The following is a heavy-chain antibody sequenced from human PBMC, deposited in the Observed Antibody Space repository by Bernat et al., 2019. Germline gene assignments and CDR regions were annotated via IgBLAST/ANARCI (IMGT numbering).Heavy chain of an antibody. CDR2: ISGSGGST. J-gene: IGHJ6*02. V-gene: IGHV3-23*01. CDR1: GFTFSSHA. D-gene: IGHD2-2*01. CDR3: AKQDQLLNNYYGMDV. Sequence: EVQLLESGGGLVQPGGSLRLSCAASGFTFSSHAMSWVRQAPGKGLEWVTAISGSGGSTYYADSVKGRFTISRDNSKSTLYLQMNSLRAEDTAVYYCAKQDQLLNNYYGMDVWGQGTTVTVSS.